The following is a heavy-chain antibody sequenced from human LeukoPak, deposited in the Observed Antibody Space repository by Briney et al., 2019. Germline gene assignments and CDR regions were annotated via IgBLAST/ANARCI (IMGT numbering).Heavy chain of an antibody. J-gene: IGHJ4*02. Sequence: SETLSLTCTVSGGSISNYYGRWIRQPPGKGLEWIGYIYYSGSTNYNPSLKSRVTISVDTSKNQFSLKLSSVTAADTAVYYCARLDYGSGSYPFDYWGQGTLVIVSS. CDR2: IYYSGST. CDR3: ARLDYGSGSYPFDY. CDR1: GGSISNYY. D-gene: IGHD3-10*01. V-gene: IGHV4-59*08.